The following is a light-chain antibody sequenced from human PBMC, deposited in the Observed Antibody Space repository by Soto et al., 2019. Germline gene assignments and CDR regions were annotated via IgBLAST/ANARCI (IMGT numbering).Light chain of an antibody. Sequence: QLVLTQSPSASASLGASVKLTCTLSSGHSSYAIAWHQQQPEKGPRYLMKLNSDGSHTKGDGIPDRFSGSSSGAERYLTISCLQSEDEADYYGQTWGTGIVVFGGGTKLTVL. V-gene: IGLV4-69*01. CDR1: SGHSSYA. J-gene: IGLJ2*01. CDR2: LNSDGSH. CDR3: QTWGTGIVV.